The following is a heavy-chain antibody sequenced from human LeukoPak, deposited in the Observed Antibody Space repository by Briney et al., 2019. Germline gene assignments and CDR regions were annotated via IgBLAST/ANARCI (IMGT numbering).Heavy chain of an antibody. CDR1: GFTISNCW. V-gene: IGHV3-7*01. Sequence: QPGGSLRLSCSASGFTISNCWMTWVRQAPGKGLEWVANMNRDGSRIYYVDSVKGRFTISRDNAKNSLHLQMNSLRAEDTAVYYCARDSGGGDFDYWGQGTLVTVSS. CDR2: MNRDGSRI. CDR3: ARDSGGGDFDY. D-gene: IGHD3-16*01. J-gene: IGHJ4*02.